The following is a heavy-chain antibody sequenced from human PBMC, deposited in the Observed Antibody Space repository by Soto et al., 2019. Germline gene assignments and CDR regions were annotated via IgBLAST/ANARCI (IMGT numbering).Heavy chain of an antibody. J-gene: IGHJ3*02. V-gene: IGHV3-13*01. CDR2: IGTAGDT. CDR1: GFTFSSYD. CDR3: ARDIRGGYDSSGYCAFDI. Sequence: GGSLRLSCAASGFTFSSYDMHWVRQAPGKGLEWVSAIGTAGDTYYPGSVKGRFTISRENAKNSLYLQMNSLRAGDTAVYYCARDIRGGYDSSGYCAFDIWGQGTMVTVSS. D-gene: IGHD3-22*01.